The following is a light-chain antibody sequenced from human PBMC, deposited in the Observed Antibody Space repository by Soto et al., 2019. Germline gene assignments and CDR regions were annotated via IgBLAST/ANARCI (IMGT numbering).Light chain of an antibody. CDR3: QQYGSSPPT. CDR2: GAS. V-gene: IGKV3-20*01. Sequence: EIVLTQSPGTLSFSPGERATLSCRASQSVSSDSLAWYQQKPGQAPRLLIYGASSRATGIPDRFSGSGSGTDFTLTVSRLEPEDFEVFYCQQYGSSPPTFGQGTKVEIK. CDR1: QSVSSDS. J-gene: IGKJ2*01.